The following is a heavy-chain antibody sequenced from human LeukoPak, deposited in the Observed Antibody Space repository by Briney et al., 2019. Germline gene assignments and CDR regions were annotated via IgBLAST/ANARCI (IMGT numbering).Heavy chain of an antibody. CDR1: GGSISSSSYY. CDR2: IYYSGST. CDR3: ARHYALLTGYFDY. J-gene: IGHJ4*02. V-gene: IGHV4-39*01. Sequence: SETLSLTCTVPGGSISSSSYYWGWIRQPPGKGLEWIGSIYYSGSTYYNPSLKSRVTISVDTSKNQFSLKLSSVTAADTAVYYCARHYALLTGYFDYWGQGTLVTVSS. D-gene: IGHD4/OR15-4a*01.